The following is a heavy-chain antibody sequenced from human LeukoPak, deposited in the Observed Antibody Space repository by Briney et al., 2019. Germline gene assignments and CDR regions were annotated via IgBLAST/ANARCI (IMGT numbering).Heavy chain of an antibody. CDR2: ISGDGGTT. J-gene: IGHJ4*02. D-gene: IGHD4-11*01. CDR1: GFTFSTHA. CDR3: ANQYPG. Sequence: GGSLRLSCAASGFTFSTHAMAWVRQAPGKGLDWVSAISGDGGTTYYAGSVKGRFTISRDNSKNTLYLQINSLRAEDTAVYYCANQYPGWGQGTLVTVSS. V-gene: IGHV3-23*01.